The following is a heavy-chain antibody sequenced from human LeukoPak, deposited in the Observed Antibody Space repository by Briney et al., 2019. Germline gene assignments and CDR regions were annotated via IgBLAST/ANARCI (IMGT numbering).Heavy chain of an antibody. CDR1: SGSISTSNYY. J-gene: IGHJ4*02. CDR3: AKPGSSRGIAGRRPTKYYFDY. D-gene: IGHD6-6*01. CDR2: IFYSGST. V-gene: IGHV4-39*07. Sequence: SETLSLTCTVSSGSISTSNYYWGWVRQPPGKALEWIGNIFYSGSTYYSPSLKSRVTISLDTSRNQFSLKLNSVTAADTAVYYCAKPGSSRGIAGRRPTKYYFDYWGQGTLVTVSS.